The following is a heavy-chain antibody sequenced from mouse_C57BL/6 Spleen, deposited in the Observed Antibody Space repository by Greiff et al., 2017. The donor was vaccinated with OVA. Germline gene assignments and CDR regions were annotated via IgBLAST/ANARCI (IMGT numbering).Heavy chain of an antibody. CDR1: GFTFSSYA. J-gene: IGHJ1*03. CDR3: ARDRITTVVGYFDV. Sequence: DVMLVESGGGLVKPGGSLKLSCAASGFTFSSYAMSWVRQTPEKRLEWVATISDGGSYTYYPDNVKGRFTISRDNAKNNLYLQMSHLKSEDTAMYYCARDRITTVVGYFDVWGTGTTVTVSS. D-gene: IGHD1-1*01. V-gene: IGHV5-4*01. CDR2: ISDGGSYT.